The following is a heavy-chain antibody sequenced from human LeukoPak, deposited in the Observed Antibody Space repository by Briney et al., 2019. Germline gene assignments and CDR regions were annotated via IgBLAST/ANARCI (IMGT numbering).Heavy chain of an antibody. CDR1: GYTFTGYY. V-gene: IGHV1-2*02. CDR3: ATNGYYYDGSAIDAFDC. CDR2: INPNSGGT. D-gene: IGHD3-22*01. Sequence: GAPVKVSCKASGYTFTGYYMHWVRQAPGQGLEWMGWINPNSGGTNYAQKFQGRVTMTRDTSISTAYMELSRLRPDDTAVYYCATNGYYYDGSAIDAFDCGGQGTMVTVSA. J-gene: IGHJ3*01.